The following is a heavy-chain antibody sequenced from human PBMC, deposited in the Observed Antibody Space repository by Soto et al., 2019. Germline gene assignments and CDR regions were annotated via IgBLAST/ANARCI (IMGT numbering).Heavy chain of an antibody. Sequence: QVQLVQSGAEVKKPGASVKVSCKASGYTFTGYHMHWVLQAPGQGLERMGWINPNTGCTNYTQKLHGRVTMTRDTSISPAHMELSRLRSDYTDLYDCAPLMQHEDDFDILGQWTMVTVSS. CDR3: APLMQHEDDFDI. D-gene: IGHD2-8*01. V-gene: IGHV1-2*02. J-gene: IGHJ3*02. CDR1: GYTFTGYH. CDR2: INPNTGCT.